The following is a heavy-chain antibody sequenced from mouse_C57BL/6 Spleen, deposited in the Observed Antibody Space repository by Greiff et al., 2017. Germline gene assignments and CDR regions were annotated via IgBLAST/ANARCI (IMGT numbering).Heavy chain of an antibody. CDR3: ARASGYSEGAY. D-gene: IGHD4-1*01. V-gene: IGHV1-64*01. J-gene: IGHJ3*01. Sequence: QVQLQQSGAELVKPGASVKLSCKASGYTFTSYWMHWVKQRPGQGLEWIGMIHPNSGSTNYNEKFKSKATLTVDKSSSTAYMQLSSLTSEDSAVYYCARASGYSEGAYWGQGTLVTVSA. CDR1: GYTFTSYW. CDR2: IHPNSGST.